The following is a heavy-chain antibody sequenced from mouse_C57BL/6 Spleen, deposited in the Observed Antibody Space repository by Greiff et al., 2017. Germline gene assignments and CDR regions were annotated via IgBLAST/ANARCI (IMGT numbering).Heavy chain of an antibody. CDR3: ARLITTVVGAMDY. Sequence: EVQLQQSGGGLVQPGGSLKLSCAASGFTFSDYYMYWVRQTPEKRLEWVAYISNGGGSTYYPDTVKGRFTISRDNAKNTLYLQMSRLKSEDTAMYYCARLITTVVGAMDYWGQGTSVTVSS. CDR2: ISNGGGST. V-gene: IGHV5-12*01. D-gene: IGHD1-1*01. CDR1: GFTFSDYY. J-gene: IGHJ4*01.